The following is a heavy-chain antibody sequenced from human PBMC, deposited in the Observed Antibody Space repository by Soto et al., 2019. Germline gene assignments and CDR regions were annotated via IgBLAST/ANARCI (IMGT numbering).Heavy chain of an antibody. Sequence: QVQLVESGGGVVQPGRSLRLSCAASGFTFSSYGMHWVRQAPGKGLEWVAVISYDGSNKYYADSVKGRFTISRDNSKNTLYLQMNSLRAEDTAVYYCAKDLEMVHNWSYWGQGTLVTVSS. D-gene: IGHD1-1*01. CDR2: ISYDGSNK. V-gene: IGHV3-30*18. CDR1: GFTFSSYG. J-gene: IGHJ4*02. CDR3: AKDLEMVHNWSY.